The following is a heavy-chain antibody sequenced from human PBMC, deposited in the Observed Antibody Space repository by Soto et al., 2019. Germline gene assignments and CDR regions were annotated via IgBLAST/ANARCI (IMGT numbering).Heavy chain of an antibody. CDR3: ASSASIYCSGGSCSYYDMDV. V-gene: IGHV1-18*01. D-gene: IGHD2-15*01. J-gene: IGHJ6*02. CDR1: GYTFNSYG. CDR2: ISAYKGNT. Sequence: QVQLVQSGAEVKKPGASVKVSCKASGYTFNSYGISWVRQAPGQGLEWMGWISAYKGNTNYAQKLQSRVTMTTDTSTSTVYMELRSLRSDDTAVYYCASSASIYCSGGSCSYYDMDVWGQGTTVIVSS.